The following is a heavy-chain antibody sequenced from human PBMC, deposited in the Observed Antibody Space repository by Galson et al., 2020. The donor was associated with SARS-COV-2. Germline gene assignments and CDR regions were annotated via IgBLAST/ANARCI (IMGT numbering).Heavy chain of an antibody. V-gene: IGHV4-59*01. J-gene: IGHJ6*03. CDR2: IYYSGST. CDR1: GGSISSYY. Sequence: SETLSLTCTVSGGSISSYYWNWIRQPPGKGLEWIGYIYYSGSTNYNPSLKSRVTISVDTSKNQFSLKLSSVTAADTAVYYCARGRGNYDFWSGPDYYYYYMDVWGKGTTVTVSS. CDR3: ARGRGNYDFWSGPDYYYYYMDV. D-gene: IGHD3-3*01.